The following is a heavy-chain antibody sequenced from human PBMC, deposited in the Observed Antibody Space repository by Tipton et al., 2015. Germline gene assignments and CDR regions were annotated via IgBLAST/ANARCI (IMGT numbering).Heavy chain of an antibody. V-gene: IGHV1-2*02. J-gene: IGHJ6*02. CDR2: INPNSGGT. D-gene: IGHD3-10*01. CDR1: GGTFSSYA. CDR3: ARDRPPRRIRGVNPFYDYHGLDV. Sequence: QSGAEVKKPGSSVKVSCKASGGTFSSYAINWVRQAPGQGLEWMGWINPNSGGTNYAQKFQGRVNMTRDRSISTAYMELSRLRSDDTAVYYCARDRPPRRIRGVNPFYDYHGLDVWGQGTTVTVSS.